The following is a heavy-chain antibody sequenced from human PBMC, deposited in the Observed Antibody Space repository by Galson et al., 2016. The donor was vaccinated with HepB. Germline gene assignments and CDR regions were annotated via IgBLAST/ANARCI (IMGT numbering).Heavy chain of an antibody. V-gene: IGHV3-13*01. CDR2: IETAGDT. CDR3: ARGKSLLTMPWNYGLDV. CDR1: GFTFSIHD. D-gene: IGHD1-1*01. J-gene: IGHJ6*04. Sequence: SPRLSCAASGFTFSIHDMHWVRPVTGKGLEWVSAIETAGDTYYPDSVKGRFTISREKAKNSLYLQMNDLRAGDTAVYYCARGKSLLTMPWNYGLDVWGKGTAVTVSS.